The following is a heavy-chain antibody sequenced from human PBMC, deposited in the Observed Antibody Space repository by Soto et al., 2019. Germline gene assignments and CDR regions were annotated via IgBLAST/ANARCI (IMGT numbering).Heavy chain of an antibody. V-gene: IGHV1-18*04. Sequence: ASVKVSCKASGYTFTSCGISWVRQAPGQGLEWMGWISAYNGNTNYAQKLQGRVTMTTDTSTSTAYMELRSLRSDDTAVYYCARDQDYYDFWSGYYTRTNWFDPWGQGTLVTVSS. J-gene: IGHJ5*02. CDR1: GYTFTSCG. CDR2: ISAYNGNT. D-gene: IGHD3-3*01. CDR3: ARDQDYYDFWSGYYTRTNWFDP.